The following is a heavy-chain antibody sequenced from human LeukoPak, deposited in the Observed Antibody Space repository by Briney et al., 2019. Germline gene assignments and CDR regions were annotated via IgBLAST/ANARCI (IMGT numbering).Heavy chain of an antibody. CDR1: GFTGDNYA. D-gene: IGHD3-16*01. Sequence: GGSLRLSCSASGFTGDNYAMSWVRQAPGKGLEWVSSISGSGGCTYHADSVKGRFTIAKDYSKNTLHLQINNLRAEDTGIYYCAKSWGGVTTNFDNWGQGTLVTVPS. CDR2: ISGSGGCT. J-gene: IGHJ4*02. CDR3: AKSWGGVTTNFDN. V-gene: IGHV3-23*01.